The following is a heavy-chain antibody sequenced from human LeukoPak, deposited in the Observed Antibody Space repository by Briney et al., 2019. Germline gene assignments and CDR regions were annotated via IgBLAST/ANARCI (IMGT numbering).Heavy chain of an antibody. J-gene: IGHJ4*02. D-gene: IGHD6-13*01. CDR2: IYTRGTT. Sequence: PSETLSLTCTVSRVSISNFYWSWIRQPAGKGLEWIGHIYTRGTTNYNPSLKSRVTMSVDTSKNQFSLRLSSVTAADTAVYYCARGRLPADGKYYFDYWGQGTLVTVSS. V-gene: IGHV4-4*07. CDR3: ARGRLPADGKYYFDY. CDR1: RVSISNFY.